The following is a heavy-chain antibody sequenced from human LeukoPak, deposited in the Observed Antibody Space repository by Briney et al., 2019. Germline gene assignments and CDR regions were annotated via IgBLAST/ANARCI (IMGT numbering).Heavy chain of an antibody. V-gene: IGHV1-18*01. CDR2: ISAYNGNT. CDR3: AREPLLQYFDY. Sequence: ASEKLSCKASGYAGTSYGISWVRHGPGQGLEWMGWISAYNGNTNYAQKLQGRVTMTTDTSTSTAYMELRSLRSDDTAVYYCAREPLLQYFDYWGQGTLVTVSS. CDR1: GYAGTSYG. J-gene: IGHJ4*02.